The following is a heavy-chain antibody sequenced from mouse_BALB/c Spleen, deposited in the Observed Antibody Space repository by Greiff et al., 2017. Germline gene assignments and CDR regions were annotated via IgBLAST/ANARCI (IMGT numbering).Heavy chain of an antibody. V-gene: IGHV5-2*01. CDR1: EYDFPSHD. J-gene: IGHJ3*01. CDR3: ARHDYGYGIFAY. Sequence: EVQLVESGGGLVQPGESLKLSCESNEYDFPSHDMSWVRKTPEKRLELVAAINSDGGSTYYTDTVKGRFTISRDNAKNTLYLQMSRLKSEDTAMYYCARHDYGYGIFAYWGQGTLVTVSA. CDR2: INSDGGST. D-gene: IGHD1-2*01.